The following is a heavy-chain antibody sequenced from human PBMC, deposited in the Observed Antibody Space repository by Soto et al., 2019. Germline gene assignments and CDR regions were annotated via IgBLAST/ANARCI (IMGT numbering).Heavy chain of an antibody. CDR2: ISPSGGST. CDR1: GYTFANFG. V-gene: IGHV1-46*03. J-gene: IGHJ2*01. D-gene: IGHD3-10*01. Sequence: ASVKVSCKASGYTFANFGISWVRQAPGQGLEWMGIISPSGGSTSYAQKFQGRVTMTRDTSTSTVYMELSSLRSEDTAVYYCARGLGERFGELYWYFDLWGRGTLVTVSS. CDR3: ARGLGERFGELYWYFDL.